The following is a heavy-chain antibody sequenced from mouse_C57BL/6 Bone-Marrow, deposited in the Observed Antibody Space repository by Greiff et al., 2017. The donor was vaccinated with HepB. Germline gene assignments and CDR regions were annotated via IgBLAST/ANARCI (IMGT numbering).Heavy chain of an antibody. CDR2: ISDGGSYT. CDR3: ARRYGNYGFAY. CDR1: GLTFSSYA. V-gene: IGHV5-4*03. Sequence: DVMLVESGGGLVKPGGSLKLSCAASGLTFSSYAMSWVRQTPEKRLEWVATISDGGSYTYYPDNVKGRFTISRDNAKNNLYLQMSHLKSEDTAMYYCARRYGNYGFAYWGQGTLVTVSA. D-gene: IGHD2-1*01. J-gene: IGHJ3*01.